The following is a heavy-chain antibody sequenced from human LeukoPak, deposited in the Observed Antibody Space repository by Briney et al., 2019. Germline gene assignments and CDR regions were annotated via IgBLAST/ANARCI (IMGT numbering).Heavy chain of an antibody. D-gene: IGHD2-2*01. CDR2: INWNGGST. CDR3: ARAHYCSSTSCTSWFDP. V-gene: IGHV3-20*01. Sequence: GGSLRLSCAASGFTFDDYGMSWVRQAPGKGLEWVSGINWNGGSTGYADSVKGRFTISRDNAKNSLYLQMNSLRAEDTALYHCARAHYCSSTSCTSWFDPWGQGTLVTVSS. J-gene: IGHJ5*02. CDR1: GFTFDDYG.